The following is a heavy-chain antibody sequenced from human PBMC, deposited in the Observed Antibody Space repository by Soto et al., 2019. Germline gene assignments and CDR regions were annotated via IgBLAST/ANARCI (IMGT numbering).Heavy chain of an antibody. CDR3: ASTSYYDSSGTFDS. CDR2: IYYSGST. CDR1: GDSISSGDYY. V-gene: IGHV4-31*03. Sequence: TLSLTFTVSGDSISSGDYYWSWIRQHPGKGLEWIGYIYYSGSTYYNPSLKSRVTISVDTSKNQFSLKLSSVTAADTAVYYCASTSYYDSSGTFDSWGQGTLVTAPQ. D-gene: IGHD3-22*01. J-gene: IGHJ4*02.